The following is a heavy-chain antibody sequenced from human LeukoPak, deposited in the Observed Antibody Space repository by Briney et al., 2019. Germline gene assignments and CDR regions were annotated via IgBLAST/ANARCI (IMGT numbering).Heavy chain of an antibody. CDR2: IRDKAYGGTT. V-gene: IGHV3-49*03. Sequence: GGSLRLSCTASGFTLGDYSMSWFRQAPGKGLEWVGFIRDKAYGGTTEYAASVKGRFTISRDDSKSIAYLQMNSLKTEGTAVYYCSSGGTTIDYWGQGTLVTVSS. J-gene: IGHJ4*02. D-gene: IGHD4-17*01. CDR1: GFTLGDYS. CDR3: SSGGTTIDY.